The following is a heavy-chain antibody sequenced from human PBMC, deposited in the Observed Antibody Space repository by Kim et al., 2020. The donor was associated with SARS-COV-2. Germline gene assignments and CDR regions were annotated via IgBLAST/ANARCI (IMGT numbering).Heavy chain of an antibody. J-gene: IGHJ2*01. D-gene: IGHD6-13*01. CDR2: INHSGST. Sequence: SETLSLTCAVYGGSFSGYYWSWIRQPPGKGLEWIGEINHSGSTNYNPSLKSRVTISVDTSKNQFSLKLSSVTAADTAVYYCARGPVAAAGDWYFDLWGRGTLVTVSS. CDR3: ARGPVAAAGDWYFDL. V-gene: IGHV4-34*01. CDR1: GGSFSGYY.